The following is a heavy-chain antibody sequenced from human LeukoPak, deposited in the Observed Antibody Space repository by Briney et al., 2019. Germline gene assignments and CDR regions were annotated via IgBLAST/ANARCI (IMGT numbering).Heavy chain of an antibody. V-gene: IGHV3-15*05. CDR2: IKSKTDGGTT. D-gene: IGHD2-15*01. CDR3: TTNRPHCSGGSCSDY. Sequence: PGGSLRLSCAASGFTFSNAWMSWVRQAPGKGLEWVGRIKSKTDGGTTDYAAPVKGRFTISRDDSKNTLYLQMNSLKTEDTALYYCTTNRPHCSGGSCSDYWGQGTLVTVSS. CDR1: GFTFSNAW. J-gene: IGHJ4*02.